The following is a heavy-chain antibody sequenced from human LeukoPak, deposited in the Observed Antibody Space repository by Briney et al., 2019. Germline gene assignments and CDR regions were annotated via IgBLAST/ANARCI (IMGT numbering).Heavy chain of an antibody. D-gene: IGHD3-22*01. Sequence: ASVKVSCKASGYTFTGYYMHWVRQAPGQGLGWMGWINPNSGGTNYAQKFQGRVTMTRDTSISTAYMELSRLRSDDTAVYYCARAYYDSSGFLLDYWGQGTLVTVSS. CDR2: INPNSGGT. CDR3: ARAYYDSSGFLLDY. J-gene: IGHJ4*02. CDR1: GYTFTGYY. V-gene: IGHV1-2*02.